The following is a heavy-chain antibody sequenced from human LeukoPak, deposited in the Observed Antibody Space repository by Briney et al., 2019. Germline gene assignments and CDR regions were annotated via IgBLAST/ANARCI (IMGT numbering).Heavy chain of an antibody. J-gene: IGHJ3*02. CDR2: ISGGGVST. CDR1: GFTFSSYA. CDR3: AKLPSQWDSLDTFNI. V-gene: IGHV3-23*01. D-gene: IGHD1-26*01. Sequence: PGGSLRLSCAASGFTFSSYAMNWVRQAPGKGLEWVSAISGGGVSTYYADSVKGRFTISRDNSEKTVFLQMNSLRAEDTAVYYCAKLPSQWDSLDTFNIWGQGTMVTVSS.